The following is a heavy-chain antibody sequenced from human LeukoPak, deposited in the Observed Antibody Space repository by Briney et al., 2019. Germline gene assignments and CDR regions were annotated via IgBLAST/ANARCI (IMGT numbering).Heavy chain of an antibody. D-gene: IGHD3-22*01. V-gene: IGHV3-30-3*01. CDR2: ISYGGINK. J-gene: IGHJ4*02. CDR3: ARDLSFISAFNYYDSSGYYP. CDR1: GFTFSSYA. Sequence: GGSLRLSCAASGFTFSSYAMPWVRQAPGRGLEWVAVISYGGINKYYAESVKGRFTISRDNSESTLHLQMNSLRAEDTAVYYCARDLSFISAFNYYDSSGYYPWGQGTLVTVSS.